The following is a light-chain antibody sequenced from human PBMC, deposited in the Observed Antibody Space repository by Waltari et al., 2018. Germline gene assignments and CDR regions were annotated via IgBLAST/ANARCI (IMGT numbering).Light chain of an antibody. Sequence: DILVTQSPSSLSASVGDRVTITCRASQTINTYINWFQQKPGKAPKLLIYGASTLQSGVPSRFSGSGLGTGCTLTINNLQPEDVATYHCQQSYRSPRSFGQGTKLEI. CDR1: QTINTY. CDR3: QQSYRSPRS. J-gene: IGKJ2*03. V-gene: IGKV1-39*01. CDR2: GAS.